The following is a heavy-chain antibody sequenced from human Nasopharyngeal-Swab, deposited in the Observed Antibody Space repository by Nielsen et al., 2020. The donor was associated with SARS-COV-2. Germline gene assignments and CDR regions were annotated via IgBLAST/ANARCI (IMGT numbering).Heavy chain of an antibody. CDR3: ARESLHYYGSGSYYNVLDY. J-gene: IGHJ4*02. V-gene: IGHV4-4*07. CDR2: IYTSGST. Sequence: SETLSLTCTVSGGSISSYYWSWIRQPAGKGLEWIGRIYTSGSTNYNPSLKSRVTMSVDTSENQFALKLSSVTAADTAVYYCARESLHYYGSGSYYNVLDYWGQGTLVTVSS. D-gene: IGHD3-10*01. CDR1: GGSISSYY.